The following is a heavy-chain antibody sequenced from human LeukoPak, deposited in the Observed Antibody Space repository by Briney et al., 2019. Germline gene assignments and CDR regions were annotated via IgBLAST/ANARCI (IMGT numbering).Heavy chain of an antibody. Sequence: GGSLRLSCAASGFTFSSYWMSWVRQAPGKGLEWVANIKQDGSEIYYVDSVKGRFTISRDNAKNSLYLQMNSLRAEDTAVYYCARDLRYFDWPYLEQGAFDIWGQGTMVTVSS. D-gene: IGHD3-9*01. CDR2: IKQDGSEI. CDR3: ARDLRYFDWPYLEQGAFDI. J-gene: IGHJ3*02. CDR1: GFTFSSYW. V-gene: IGHV3-7*03.